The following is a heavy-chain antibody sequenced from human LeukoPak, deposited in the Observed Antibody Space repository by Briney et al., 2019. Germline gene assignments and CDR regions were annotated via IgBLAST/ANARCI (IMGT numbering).Heavy chain of an antibody. CDR3: ARDRMVRGVIGSEGFDY. D-gene: IGHD3-10*01. V-gene: IGHV3-66*01. CDR1: EFPFSTYW. Sequence: PGGSLRPSCAASEFPFSTYWMNWIRQAPGKGLEWVSVIYSGGSTYYADSVKGRFTISRDNSKNTLYLQMNSLRAEDTAVYYCARDRMVRGVIGSEGFDYWGQGTLVTVSS. CDR2: IYSGGST. J-gene: IGHJ4*02.